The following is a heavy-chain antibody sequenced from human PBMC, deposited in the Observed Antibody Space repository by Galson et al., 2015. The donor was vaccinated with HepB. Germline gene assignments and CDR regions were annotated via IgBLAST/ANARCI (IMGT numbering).Heavy chain of an antibody. J-gene: IGHJ4*02. CDR2: INPSGGST. Sequence: SVKVSCKASGYTFTGYYMHWVRQAPGQGLEWMGIINPSGGSTNYAQKFQGRVTMTRDTSTSTVYMELSSLRSEDTAVYYCAGTTVTTDYFDYWGQGTLVTVSS. V-gene: IGHV1-46*03. CDR3: AGTTVTTDYFDY. CDR1: GYTFTGYY. D-gene: IGHD4-17*01.